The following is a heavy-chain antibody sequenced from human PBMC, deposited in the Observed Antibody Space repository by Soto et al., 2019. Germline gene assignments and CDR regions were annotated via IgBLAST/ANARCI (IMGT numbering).Heavy chain of an antibody. J-gene: IGHJ4*02. CDR2: IWYDGSNQ. Sequence: GGSLRLSCTASGFPFSSYGMHWVRQAPGKGLEWVAVIWYDGSNQDYADSVKGRFTISRDNSRNTLYLQINSLRADDTAVDYCPRAINWGQGTLVTVSS. V-gene: IGHV3-33*01. CDR3: PRAIN. CDR1: GFPFSSYG.